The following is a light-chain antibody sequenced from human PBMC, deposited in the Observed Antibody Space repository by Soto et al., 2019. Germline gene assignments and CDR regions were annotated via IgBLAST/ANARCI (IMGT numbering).Light chain of an antibody. Sequence: EIVLTQSPATLSLSPGERATLSCRASQSVSTYLAWYQQKPGQAPRLLIYDASNRATGIPARFSGSGSGTDFTLTTSSLEPEDFAVYYCQQRSNWPLITVGKGTRREI. J-gene: IGKJ5*01. V-gene: IGKV3-11*01. CDR3: QQRSNWPLIT. CDR2: DAS. CDR1: QSVSTY.